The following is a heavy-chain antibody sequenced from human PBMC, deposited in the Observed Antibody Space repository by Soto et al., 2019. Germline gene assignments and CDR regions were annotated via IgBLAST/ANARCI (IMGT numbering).Heavy chain of an antibody. V-gene: IGHV4-4*02. Sequence: PSETLSLTCTLSGGSVRAPDWWNWVRQSPEKGLEWIAEVHISGHSNYNPSLRSRVSVSIDSSKNQFYLNLNSVTAADTAIYYCARVRQGCSASNCYFDPWGQGTQVTVSS. CDR3: ARVRQGCSASNCYFDP. D-gene: IGHD6-25*01. J-gene: IGHJ5*01. CDR1: GGSVRAPDW. CDR2: VHISGHS.